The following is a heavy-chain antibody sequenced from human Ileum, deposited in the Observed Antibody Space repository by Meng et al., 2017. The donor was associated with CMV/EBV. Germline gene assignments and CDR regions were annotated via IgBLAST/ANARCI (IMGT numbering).Heavy chain of an antibody. Sequence: GESLKISCAASGFMFSDYDMHWVRQAPGKGLEWVGFIRYSGTNKYYADSMKGRFTISRDNSKNTLYLQMNSLRAEDSALYYCAKETYSYGYVGACDYWGQGTLVTVSS. CDR3: AKETYSYGYVGACDY. J-gene: IGHJ4*02. CDR2: IRYSGTNK. CDR1: GFMFSDYD. D-gene: IGHD5-18*01. V-gene: IGHV3-30*02.